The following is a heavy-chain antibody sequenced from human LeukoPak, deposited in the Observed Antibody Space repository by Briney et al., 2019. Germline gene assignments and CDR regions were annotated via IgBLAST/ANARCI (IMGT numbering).Heavy chain of an antibody. D-gene: IGHD3-22*01. V-gene: IGHV1-2*02. Sequence: ASVKVSCKASGYTFTGYYMHWVRQAPGQGLEWMGWINPNSGGTNYAQKFQGRVTMTRDTSISTAYMELSRLRSDDTAVYYCARSTPTNYYYDSSGYTRGDYWGQGTLLTVSS. CDR2: INPNSGGT. CDR3: ARSTPTNYYYDSSGYTRGDY. J-gene: IGHJ4*02. CDR1: GYTFTGYY.